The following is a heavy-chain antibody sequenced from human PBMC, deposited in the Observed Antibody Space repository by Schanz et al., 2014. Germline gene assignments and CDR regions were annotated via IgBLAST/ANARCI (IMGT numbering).Heavy chain of an antibody. CDR1: SGSISSYY. J-gene: IGHJ4*02. D-gene: IGHD2-2*01. V-gene: IGHV4-4*07. CDR2: IFTSGST. CDR3: ARGRVVPAAPEFDY. Sequence: QVQLQESGPGLVKPSGTLSLTCTVSSGSISSYYWSWIRQPAGKGLEWIGRIFTSGSTTYNPSLKSRVTISVDTSKKQFSLNLSSVTAADTAVYYCARGRVVPAAPEFDYWGQGILVTVSS.